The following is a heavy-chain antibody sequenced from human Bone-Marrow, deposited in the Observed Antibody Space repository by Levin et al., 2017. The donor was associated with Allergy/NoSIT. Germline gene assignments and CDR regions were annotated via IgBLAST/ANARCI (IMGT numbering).Heavy chain of an antibody. CDR3: ARGGAGDSLKMVYAKSNGYFDV. J-gene: IGHJ2*01. CDR2: IKHDGGDK. D-gene: IGHD2-8*01. CDR1: GFTFRNYW. V-gene: IGHV3-7*01. Sequence: GGSLRLSCAASGFTFRNYWMSWVRQAPGKGLEWVANIKHDGGDKDYGDSVKGRFTISRDNAKNSLYLQMNSLRAEDTAVYYCARGGAGDSLKMVYAKSNGYFDVWGRGTLVTVSS.